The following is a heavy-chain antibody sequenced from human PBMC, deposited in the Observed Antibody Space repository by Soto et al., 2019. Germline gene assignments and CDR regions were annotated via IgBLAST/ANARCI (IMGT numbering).Heavy chain of an antibody. CDR3: AKDGGGYSYGPHFDY. CDR2: ISGSGGST. Sequence: TGGALRLSFAASGFTFSSYAMSWVRQAPGKGLECVSAISGSGGSTYYADSVKGRFTISRDNSKNTLYLQMNSLRAEDTAVYYFAKDGGGYSYGPHFDYWGQGTLVIVSS. J-gene: IGHJ4*02. V-gene: IGHV3-23*01. CDR1: GFTFSSYA. D-gene: IGHD5-18*01.